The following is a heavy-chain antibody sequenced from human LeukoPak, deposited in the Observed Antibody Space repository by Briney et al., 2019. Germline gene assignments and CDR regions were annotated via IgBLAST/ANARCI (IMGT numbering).Heavy chain of an antibody. D-gene: IGHD3-22*01. CDR1: GFTFNNYV. CDR3: AKVRMITMIAYDAFDI. J-gene: IGHJ3*02. CDR2: ISASAAMT. V-gene: IGHV3-23*01. Sequence: PGGSLRLSCEASGFTFNNYVMTWVRQAPGKGLEWVSSISASAAMTYYADSVKGRFSISRDNSKNTLYLQMNSLRAEDTAIYYCAKVRMITMIAYDAFDIWGQGSMVTVSS.